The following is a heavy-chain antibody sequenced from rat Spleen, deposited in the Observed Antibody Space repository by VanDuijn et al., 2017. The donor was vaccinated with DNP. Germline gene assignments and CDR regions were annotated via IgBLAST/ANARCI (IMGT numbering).Heavy chain of an antibody. V-gene: IGHV2-41*01. CDR2: IWKNEAT. Sequence: QVQLKESGPVLVQPSQTLSLTCTVAGFSLTSYNVHWVRQPPGTGLEWMGVIWKNEATRYNSVLKYRLSITKDTSKSQVFLKMNSLQTEDTATYYCARSPETSYIYFPWAYWGQGTLVTVSS. CDR1: GFSLTSYN. J-gene: IGHJ3*01. CDR3: ARSPETSYIYFPWAY. D-gene: IGHD1-2*01.